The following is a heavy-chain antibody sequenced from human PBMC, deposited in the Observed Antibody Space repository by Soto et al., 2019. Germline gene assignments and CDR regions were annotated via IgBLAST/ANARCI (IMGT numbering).Heavy chain of an antibody. V-gene: IGHV4-59*08. D-gene: IGHD3-22*01. J-gene: IGHJ5*02. Sequence: SETLSLTCTVSGGSISSYYWSWIRQPPGKGLEWIGYIYYSGSTNYNPSLKSRVTISVDTSKNQFSLKLSSVTAADTAVYYCARTYYYDSRENWFDPWGQGTLVTVS. CDR1: GGSISSYY. CDR2: IYYSGST. CDR3: ARTYYYDSRENWFDP.